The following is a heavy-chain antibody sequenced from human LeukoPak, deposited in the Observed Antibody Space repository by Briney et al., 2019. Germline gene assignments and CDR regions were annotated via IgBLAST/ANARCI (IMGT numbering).Heavy chain of an antibody. CDR2: ISGSGGST. V-gene: IGHV3-23*01. CDR3: ARRREEGRTLDN. D-gene: IGHD1-26*01. J-gene: IGHJ4*02. CDR1: GFTFSSYA. Sequence: GGSLRLSCAASGFTFSSYAMNWVRQAPGKGLEWVSHISGSGGSTYYADSVKGRFTVSRDNSKNTVYVQMNSLRAEDTAVYYCARRREEGRTLDNWGQGSLVTVSS.